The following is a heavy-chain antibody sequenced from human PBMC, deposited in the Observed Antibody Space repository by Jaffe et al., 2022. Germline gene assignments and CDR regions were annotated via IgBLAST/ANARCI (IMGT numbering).Heavy chain of an antibody. CDR1: GFTFSSYG. CDR2: ISYDGSNK. Sequence: QVQLVESGGGVVQPGRSLRLSCAASGFTFSSYGMHWVRQAPGKGLEWVAVISYDGSNKYYADSVKGRFTISRDNSKNTLYLQMNSLRAEDTAVYYCAKGAHGAGTQWGQGTLVTVSS. CDR3: AKGAHGAGTQ. V-gene: IGHV3-30*18. J-gene: IGHJ4*02. D-gene: IGHD6-13*01.